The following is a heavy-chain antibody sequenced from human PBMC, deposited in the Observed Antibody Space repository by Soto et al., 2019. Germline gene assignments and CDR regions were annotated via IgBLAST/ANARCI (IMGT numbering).Heavy chain of an antibody. CDR2: IKTDGTVT. Sequence: EVQLVESGGRLVQPGGSLRLSCAASGFTFSSYWMYWASQDAGKGLLWVSSIKTDGTVTQYADSVKGRFTVSRDNAKNTLYLQMNSLRAEDTAVYYCAKDLSWGQCDYWGQGALVTVSS. J-gene: IGHJ4*02. CDR1: GFTFSSYW. V-gene: IGHV3-74*03. D-gene: IGHD3-16*01. CDR3: AKDLSWGQCDY.